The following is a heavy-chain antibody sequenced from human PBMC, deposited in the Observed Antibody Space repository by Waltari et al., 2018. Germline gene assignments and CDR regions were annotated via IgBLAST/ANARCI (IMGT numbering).Heavy chain of an antibody. CDR3: ARNRKIIAAGWGRDLDY. Sequence: EVQLVESGGGLVQPGGSVRLSCEASAFSFSNYEMSWFRQAPGKGLEWLSYTTSSGSSTQYANSARGRFTISRDNAKNSLYLQLNNLGAEDTAVYYCARNRKIIAAGWGRDLDYWGQGTLVIVSS. V-gene: IGHV3-48*03. CDR2: TTSSGSST. D-gene: IGHD6-13*01. J-gene: IGHJ4*02. CDR1: AFSFSNYE.